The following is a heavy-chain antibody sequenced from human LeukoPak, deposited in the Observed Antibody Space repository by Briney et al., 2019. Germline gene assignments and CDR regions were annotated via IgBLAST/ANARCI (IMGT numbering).Heavy chain of an antibody. Sequence: GGSLRLSCAASGFSFDDYAMHWVRQAPGKGLEWVSGISWNSGNIGYAGSVKGRFTISRDNAKNSLNLQMNSLRAEDTALYYCAKDTRAIVGSAHNAFDIWGQGTMVTVSS. CDR1: GFSFDDYA. D-gene: IGHD1-26*01. CDR3: AKDTRAIVGSAHNAFDI. V-gene: IGHV3-9*01. J-gene: IGHJ3*02. CDR2: ISWNSGNI.